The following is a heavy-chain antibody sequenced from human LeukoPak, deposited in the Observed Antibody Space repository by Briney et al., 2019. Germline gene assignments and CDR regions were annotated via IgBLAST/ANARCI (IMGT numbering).Heavy chain of an antibody. CDR1: GYTFTSYY. CDR3: AKERGDSQMAFYI. J-gene: IGHJ3*02. Sequence: GASVTVSCKASGYTFTSYYMHWVRQAPGQGLEWMGIINPSGGSTSYAQKFQGRVTMTRDTSTSTVYMELSSLRSEDTAVYYCAKERGDSQMAFYIWGQGTMVTVSS. V-gene: IGHV1-46*01. D-gene: IGHD2-21*01. CDR2: INPSGGST.